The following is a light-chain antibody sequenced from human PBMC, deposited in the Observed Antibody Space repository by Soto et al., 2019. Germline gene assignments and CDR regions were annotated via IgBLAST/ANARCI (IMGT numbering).Light chain of an antibody. CDR2: RGS. CDR1: QNIRGNE. J-gene: IGKJ1*01. CDR3: QDYGTSAPWT. V-gene: IGKV3-20*01. Sequence: EVVLTQSPGTLSLSPGERATLSCRASQNIRGNELAWYQQKPGQAPRLLIYRGSSRATGIPDRFTGRGSGTEFTLTISSLEPEYFAVYYCQDYGTSAPWTFGQGTKVEIK.